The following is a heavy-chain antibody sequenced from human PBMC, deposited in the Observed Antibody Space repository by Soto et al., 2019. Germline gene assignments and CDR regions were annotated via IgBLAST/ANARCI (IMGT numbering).Heavy chain of an antibody. Sequence: PGESLKISCKGSGYSFTSYWTAWVRQMPGKGLEWMGVIYPGDSETKYRPSFQGQVTFSADKSISTAYLQWSSLKASDTAIYYCARHSGSYYDFWGQGTLVTVSS. J-gene: IGHJ4*02. D-gene: IGHD1-26*01. CDR3: ARHSGSYYDF. CDR1: GYSFTSYW. CDR2: IYPGDSET. V-gene: IGHV5-51*01.